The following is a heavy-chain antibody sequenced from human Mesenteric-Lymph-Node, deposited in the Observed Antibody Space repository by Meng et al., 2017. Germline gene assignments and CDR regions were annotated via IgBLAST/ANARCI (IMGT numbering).Heavy chain of an antibody. V-gene: IGHV3-23*01. CDR1: GFTFSNYA. CDR3: GKSSGSGWYYYYGMDV. J-gene: IGHJ6*02. D-gene: IGHD6-19*01. Sequence: GESLKISCAASGFTFSNYAMSWVRQAPGKGLEWVSTISGGGGSTYYADSVKGRFTISRDNSKNTLYLQMNSLRAEDTAVYYCGKSSGSGWYYYYGMDVWGQGTTVTVSS. CDR2: ISGGGGST.